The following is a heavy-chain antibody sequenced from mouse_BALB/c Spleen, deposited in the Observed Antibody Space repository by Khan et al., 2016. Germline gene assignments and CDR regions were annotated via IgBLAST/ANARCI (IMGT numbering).Heavy chain of an antibody. V-gene: IGHV2-5*01. Sequence: QVQLKQSGPGLVQPSQSLSITCTVSGFSLTSYGVHWVRQSPGKGLEWLGVIWRGGSTDYNAAFMSRLSITKDNSTSQVFCKMNILHADDTALYYCAKPPYYYGSGYAMDYWGKGTSVTVSS. CDR3: AKPPYYYGSGYAMDY. J-gene: IGHJ4*01. D-gene: IGHD1-1*01. CDR2: IWRGGST. CDR1: GFSLTSYG.